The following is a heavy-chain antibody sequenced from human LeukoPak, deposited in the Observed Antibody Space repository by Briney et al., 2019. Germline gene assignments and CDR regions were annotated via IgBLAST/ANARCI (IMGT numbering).Heavy chain of an antibody. CDR3: ARAGYYGDDAFDL. CDR2: IRQDGSEK. V-gene: IGHV3-7*01. J-gene: IGHJ3*01. D-gene: IGHD2/OR15-2a*01. CDR1: GFIIGSYW. Sequence: QPGGSLRLSCVASGFIIGSYWMSWVRQAPGKGLEWVANIRQDGSEKYYVDSVKGRLTISRDNAKNSLYLQMNNLTAADTAIYCCARAGYYGDDAFDLWGQGTRVTVSS.